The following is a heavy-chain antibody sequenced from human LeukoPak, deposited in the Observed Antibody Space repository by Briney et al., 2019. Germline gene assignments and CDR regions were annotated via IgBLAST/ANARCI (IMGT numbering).Heavy chain of an antibody. CDR2: IKQDGSEK. J-gene: IGHJ4*02. CDR3: ARDEGSSENWNYAQY. D-gene: IGHD1-7*01. V-gene: IGHV3-7*01. CDR1: GFTFSSHW. Sequence: GSLRLSCAASGFTFSSHWMSWVRQAPGKGLEWVANIKQDGSEKYYVDSVKGRFTIPRDNDKNSLYLQMNSLRAEDTAVYYCARDEGSSENWNYAQYWGQGTLVTVSS.